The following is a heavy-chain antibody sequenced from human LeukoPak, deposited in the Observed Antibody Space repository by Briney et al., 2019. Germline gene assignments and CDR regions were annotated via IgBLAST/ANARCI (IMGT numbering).Heavy chain of an antibody. CDR1: GFTFSSYW. J-gene: IGHJ4*02. V-gene: IGHV3-74*01. CDR3: AREFRQTYTSGWSLDY. D-gene: IGHD6-19*01. Sequence: GGSLRLSCVASGFTFSSYWMHWVRQAPGKGLVWVSRINSDVSSTTYADSVKGRFTISRDNSKNTIYLQMNSLRAGDTATYFCAREFRQTYTSGWSLDYWGQGTLVTVSS. CDR2: INSDVSST.